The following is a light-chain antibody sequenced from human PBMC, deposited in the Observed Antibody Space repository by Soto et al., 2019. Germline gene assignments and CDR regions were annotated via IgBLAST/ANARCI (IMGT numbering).Light chain of an antibody. Sequence: QSALTQPASVSGSPGQSITISCTGTSSDVGSYNLVSWYQHHPGKAPELMIYAGSERPSGVSNRFSGSKSGNTASLTISGLQAEDEADYYCCSHAGSSTYVFGTGTKVTVL. J-gene: IGLJ1*01. V-gene: IGLV2-23*01. CDR3: CSHAGSSTYV. CDR2: AGS. CDR1: SSDVGSYNL.